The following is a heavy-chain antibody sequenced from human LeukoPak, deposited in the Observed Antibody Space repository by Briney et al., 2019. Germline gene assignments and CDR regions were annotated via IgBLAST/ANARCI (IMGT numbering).Heavy chain of an antibody. CDR1: GFTFSSYA. CDR2: IKGSGGST. CDR3: ARDLYRIVVVPHYFDY. D-gene: IGHD3-22*01. J-gene: IGHJ4*02. V-gene: IGHV3-23*01. Sequence: GGSLRLSCAASGFTFSSYAMSWVRQAPVKGLEWVSVIKGSGGSTHSADSVKGRFTISRDNAKNSLYLQMNSLRAEDTAVYYCARDLYRIVVVPHYFDYWGQGTLVTVSS.